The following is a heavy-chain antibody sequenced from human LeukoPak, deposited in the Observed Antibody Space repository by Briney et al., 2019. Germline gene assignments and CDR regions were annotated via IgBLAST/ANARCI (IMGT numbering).Heavy chain of an antibody. D-gene: IGHD3-9*01. J-gene: IGHJ4*02. CDR2: ISSSSSYT. Sequence: PGGSLRLSCAASRFTFSDYYMSWIRQAPGKGLEWVSYISSSSSYTNYADSVKGRFTISRDSAENSLYLQMNSLRAEDTAVYYCARSRGYILTGFSPHHFDYWGQGTLVTVSS. V-gene: IGHV3-11*03. CDR3: ARSRGYILTGFSPHHFDY. CDR1: RFTFSDYY.